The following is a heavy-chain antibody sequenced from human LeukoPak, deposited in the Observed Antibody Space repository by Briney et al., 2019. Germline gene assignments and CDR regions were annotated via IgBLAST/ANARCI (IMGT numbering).Heavy chain of an antibody. V-gene: IGHV3-7*01. Sequence: SGGSLRLSCAASGFTFSNYWMSWVRQAPGKGLEWVANIKQDGSEKYYVDSVKGRFTISRDNAKNSLYLQMNSLRAEDTAIYYCGPSSWDYWGQGTLVTVSS. CDR1: GFTFSNYW. CDR3: GPSSWDY. CDR2: IKQDGSEK. J-gene: IGHJ4*02. D-gene: IGHD6-19*01.